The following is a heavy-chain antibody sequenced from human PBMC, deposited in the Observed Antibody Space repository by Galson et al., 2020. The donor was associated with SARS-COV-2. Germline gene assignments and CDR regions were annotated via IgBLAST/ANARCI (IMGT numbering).Heavy chain of an antibody. CDR3: AHVTDPTTSVDY. Sequence: SGPTLVKPPQTLTLTCTFSGFSLSTRGVAVSWIRQPPGKAMEWLGHIFCDDDKRYSPSLESRLTITKDTSKNQVVLTMTNMDPVDTGTYYCAHVTDPTTSVDYWGQGTLVTVSS. J-gene: IGHJ4*02. V-gene: IGHV2-5*02. CDR2: IFCDDDK. CDR1: GFSLSTRGVA. D-gene: IGHD1-26*01.